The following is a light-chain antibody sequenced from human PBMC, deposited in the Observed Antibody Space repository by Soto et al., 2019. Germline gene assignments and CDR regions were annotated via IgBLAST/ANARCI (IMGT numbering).Light chain of an antibody. CDR2: GVS. V-gene: IGKV3-20*01. CDR3: QQYGSSPST. J-gene: IGKJ2*01. CDR1: QSVSNSY. Sequence: EIVLTQSPGTLSLSPGERATLSCRASQSVSNSYLAWYQQKPGQAPRLLIYGVSSRATGIPDRFSGSGSGRDFTLTLNRLEPEDFAVYFCQQYGSSPSTFGQGTELEIK.